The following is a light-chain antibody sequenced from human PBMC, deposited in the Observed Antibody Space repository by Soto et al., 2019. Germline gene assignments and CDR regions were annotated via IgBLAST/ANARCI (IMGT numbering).Light chain of an antibody. J-gene: IGKJ1*01. CDR3: QQYGSSPRT. CDR1: QSLSSSQ. V-gene: IGKV3-20*01. Sequence: EIVLTQSPGTLSLSPGDRATLSCRASQSLSSSQLAWYQQQPGQAPRLLIHDASSRATGISDRFTGSGSGKYFPLTITTLEPEDFAVYYCQQYGSSPRTFGLGTKVEI. CDR2: DAS.